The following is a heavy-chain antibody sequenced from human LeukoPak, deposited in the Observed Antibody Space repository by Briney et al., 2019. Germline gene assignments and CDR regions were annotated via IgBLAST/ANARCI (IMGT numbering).Heavy chain of an antibody. D-gene: IGHD4-17*01. CDR2: IIPIFGTA. J-gene: IGHJ6*03. CDR1: GGTFSSYA. V-gene: IGHV1-69*01. CDR3: ARVDSFYGDYVKGYYYYMDV. Sequence: GSSVKVSCKASGGTFSSYAISWVRQAPGQGLEWMGGIIPIFGTANYAQKFQGRVTITADESTSTAYMELSSLRSEDTAVYYCARVDSFYGDYVKGYYYYMDVWGKGTTVTISS.